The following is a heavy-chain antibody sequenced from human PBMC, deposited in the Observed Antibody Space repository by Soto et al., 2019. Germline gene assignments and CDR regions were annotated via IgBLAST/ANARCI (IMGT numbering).Heavy chain of an antibody. CDR1: GFTFSSYA. Sequence: QVQLVESGGGVVQPGRSLRLSCAASGFTFSSYAMHWVRQAPGKGLEWVAVISYDGSNKYYADSVKGRFTISRDNSKNTLYLQMSSLRAEDTAVYYCAREWGSDFDYWGQGTLVTVSS. J-gene: IGHJ4*02. CDR3: AREWGSDFDY. CDR2: ISYDGSNK. V-gene: IGHV3-30-3*01. D-gene: IGHD3-16*01.